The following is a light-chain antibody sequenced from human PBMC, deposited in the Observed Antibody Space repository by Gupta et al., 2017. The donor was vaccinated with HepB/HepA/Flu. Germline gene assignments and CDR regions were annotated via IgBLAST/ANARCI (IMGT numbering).Light chain of an antibody. V-gene: IGLV2-14*03. Sequence: QSALTQPASVSGSPGQSITISCTGTSSDVGGYNYVSWYQQHPGKAPKLMIYDVSKRPSGVSNRFSGSKSGNTASLTISELQAEDEADYYCSSDTSSSTLVFGGGTKLTVL. CDR2: DVS. CDR1: SSDVGGYNY. J-gene: IGLJ2*01. CDR3: SSDTSSSTLV.